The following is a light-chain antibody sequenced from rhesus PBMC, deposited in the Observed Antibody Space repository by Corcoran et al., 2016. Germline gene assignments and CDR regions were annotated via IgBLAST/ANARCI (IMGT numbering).Light chain of an antibody. J-gene: IGKJ4*01. CDR1: QGISNW. CDR2: RAS. Sequence: DIQMTQSPSSLSASVGDRVTITCRASQGISNWLAWYQQKPGKAPNLLIYRASNLETGVPSRFSGSGSGTYFTLTISSLQPEDRATYYCQQHDNSPLTFGGGTKVEL. CDR3: QQHDNSPLT. V-gene: IGKV1-69*01.